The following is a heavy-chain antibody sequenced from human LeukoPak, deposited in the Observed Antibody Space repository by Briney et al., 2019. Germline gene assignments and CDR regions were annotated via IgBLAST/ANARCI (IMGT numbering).Heavy chain of an antibody. D-gene: IGHD3-22*01. CDR1: GYTFTSFP. CDR2: INAGNGNT. CDR3: ARGSSYYYDSSGYYYFDY. V-gene: IGHV1-3*03. J-gene: IGHJ4*02. Sequence: ASVKVSCKASGYTFTSFPMHWVRQAPGQRLEWMGWINAGNGNTKYTQEFQGRVTITRDTSASTAYMELSSLRSEDMAVYYCARGSSYYYDSSGYYYFDYWGQGTLVTVSS.